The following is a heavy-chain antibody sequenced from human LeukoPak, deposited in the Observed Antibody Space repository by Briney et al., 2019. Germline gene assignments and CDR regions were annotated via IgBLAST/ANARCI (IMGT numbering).Heavy chain of an antibody. Sequence: PGGSLRLSCAVSGFTVSDYWMSWVRQGPGKGLEWVANIREDGNEKNYVYSVKGRFTISRDHAKNSLFVQMDSLSAQDTALYYWVSERHYGIRDYWGQGTLVTVSS. V-gene: IGHV3-7*03. CDR3: VSERHYGIRDY. J-gene: IGHJ4*02. CDR1: GFTVSDYW. CDR2: IREDGNEK. D-gene: IGHD3-10*01.